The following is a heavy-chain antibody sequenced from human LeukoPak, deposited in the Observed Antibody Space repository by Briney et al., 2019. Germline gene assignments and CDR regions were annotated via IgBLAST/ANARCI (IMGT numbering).Heavy chain of an antibody. CDR3: ARGPPMATITYYFDY. Sequence: ASVKVSCKASGYTFTGYYMHWVRQAPGQGLEWMGWINPNSGGTNYAQKFQGRVTMTRDTSISTAYMELSRLRSDDTAVYYCARGPPMATITYYFDYWGQGTLVTVSS. CDR2: INPNSGGT. CDR1: GYTFTGYY. J-gene: IGHJ4*02. D-gene: IGHD5-24*01. V-gene: IGHV1-2*02.